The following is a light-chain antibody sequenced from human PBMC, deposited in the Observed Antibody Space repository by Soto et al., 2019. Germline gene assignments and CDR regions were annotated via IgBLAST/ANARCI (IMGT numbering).Light chain of an antibody. V-gene: IGLV2-23*03. Sequence: QSVLSQPASVSGSPGQSITISCTGTGSDVGGYNYVSWYQQHPGKAPTVLIYEGTKRPSGVSNRFSGSKSGNTASLTISGLQTEDEADYYCYSFAGSTTFSYVFGPGTKVTVL. CDR1: GSDVGGYNY. CDR3: YSFAGSTTFSYV. J-gene: IGLJ1*01. CDR2: EGT.